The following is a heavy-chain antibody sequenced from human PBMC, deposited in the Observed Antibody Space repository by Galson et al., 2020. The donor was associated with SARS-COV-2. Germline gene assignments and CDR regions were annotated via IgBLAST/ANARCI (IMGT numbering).Heavy chain of an antibody. J-gene: IGHJ6*02. Sequence: GESLKISCKASGYNFITYWIAWVRQVPGKGLELMGIIYPGDSDTRYSPSLQGQVTISVDKSISTAYLQWSSLKASDTAMYYCARRGHGTTYYGMDVWGQGTTVTVSS. CDR1: GYNFITYW. CDR2: IYPGDSDT. CDR3: ARRGHGTTYYGMDV. D-gene: IGHD1-7*01. V-gene: IGHV5-51*01.